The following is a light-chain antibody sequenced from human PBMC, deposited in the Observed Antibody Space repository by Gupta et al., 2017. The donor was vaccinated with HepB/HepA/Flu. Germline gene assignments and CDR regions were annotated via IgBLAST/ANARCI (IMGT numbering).Light chain of an antibody. CDR3: CSAADSSTWV. V-gene: IGLV2-23*02. Sequence: STMPQPASVSGSPRPSITISCTGTSSDVGSYNLVSWYQQHPGKAHKLMIYEVSRRPSGVSDRFSGSKSGNTASLTISGRQEEDEADYYCCSAADSSTWVFGGGTKLTVL. J-gene: IGLJ2*01. CDR2: EVS. CDR1: SSDVGSYNL.